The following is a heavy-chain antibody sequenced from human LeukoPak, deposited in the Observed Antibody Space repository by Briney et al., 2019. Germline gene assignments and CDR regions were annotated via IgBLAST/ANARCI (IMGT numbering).Heavy chain of an antibody. J-gene: IGHJ5*02. V-gene: IGHV1-2*02. Sequence: ASVTVSFKASGYTFTGYYMHWVRQAPGQGLEWMGWINPNSGGTNYAQKFQGRVTMTRDTSISTAYMELSRLRSDDTAVYYCARGFRSGWPRFDPWGQGTLVTVSS. CDR1: GYTFTGYY. D-gene: IGHD6-19*01. CDR2: INPNSGGT. CDR3: ARGFRSGWPRFDP.